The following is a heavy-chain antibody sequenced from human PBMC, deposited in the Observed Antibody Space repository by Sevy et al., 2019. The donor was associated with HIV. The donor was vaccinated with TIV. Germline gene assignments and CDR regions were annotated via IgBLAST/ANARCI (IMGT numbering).Heavy chain of an antibody. V-gene: IGHV4-34*01. D-gene: IGHD4-17*01. CDR1: GGSFSGYY. CDR2: INHSGST. CDR3: ACSPDYYGDYSHDAIDI. Sequence: SETLSLTCAVYGGSFSGYYWSWIRQPPGKGLEWIGEINHSGSTNYNPSLKSRVTISVDTSKNQFSLKLSSVTAADTAVYYCACSPDYYGDYSHDAIDIWGQGTMVTVSS. J-gene: IGHJ3*02.